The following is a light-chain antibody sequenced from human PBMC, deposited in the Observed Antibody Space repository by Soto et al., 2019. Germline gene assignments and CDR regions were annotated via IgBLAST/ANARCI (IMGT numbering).Light chain of an antibody. V-gene: IGLV2-8*01. CDR3: SSYAGSNNFVA. CDR2: EVH. CDR1: RSDVGSYNY. Sequence: QSALTQPPSASGSPGQSVTISCTGTRSDVGSYNYVSWYQQRPGKAPKLIIYEVHKRPSGVPDRFSGSKSGNTASLTVSGLQAEDEADYYCSSYAGSNNFVAFGSGTKVTVL. J-gene: IGLJ1*01.